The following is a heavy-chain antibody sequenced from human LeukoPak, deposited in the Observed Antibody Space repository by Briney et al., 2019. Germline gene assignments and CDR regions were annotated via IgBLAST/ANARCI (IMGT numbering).Heavy chain of an antibody. CDR1: GFTFSSYA. V-gene: IGHV3-30*04. J-gene: IGHJ5*02. Sequence: PGGSLRLSCASSGFTFSSYAMRWVRQAPGKGLEWVAVISYDGSNKYYADCVKGRFTISRDNSKNTLYLQMNSLRAEDTAVYYCARVPITMIVVGLRGNWFDPWGQGTLVTVSS. D-gene: IGHD3-22*01. CDR2: ISYDGSNK. CDR3: ARVPITMIVVGLRGNWFDP.